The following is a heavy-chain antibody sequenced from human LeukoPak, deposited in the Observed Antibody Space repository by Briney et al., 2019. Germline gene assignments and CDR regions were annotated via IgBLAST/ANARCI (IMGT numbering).Heavy chain of an antibody. V-gene: IGHV4-59*01. J-gene: IGHJ6*02. Sequence: SQTLSLTCTVSGGSISSYYWSWIRQPPGKGLEWIGYIYDSGSTNYNPSLKSRVTISVDTSKNQFSLKLSSVTAADMAVYYCARVGGTNYYYYGMDVWGQGTTVTVSS. D-gene: IGHD3-10*01. CDR2: IYDSGST. CDR3: ARVGGTNYYYYGMDV. CDR1: GGSISSYY.